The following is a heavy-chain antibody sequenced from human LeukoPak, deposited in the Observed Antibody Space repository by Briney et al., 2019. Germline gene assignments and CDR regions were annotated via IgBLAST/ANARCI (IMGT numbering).Heavy chain of an antibody. CDR3: ARPIAAAGTNWFDP. CDR1: GYTFTSYG. J-gene: IGHJ5*02. V-gene: IGHV1-18*01. Sequence: GASVKVSCKASGYTFTSYGISWVRQAPGQGLEWMGWISAYNGNTNYAQKLQGRVTMTTDTSTSTAYMELSRLRSDDTAVYYCARPIAAAGTNWFDPWGQGTLVTVSS. CDR2: ISAYNGNT. D-gene: IGHD6-13*01.